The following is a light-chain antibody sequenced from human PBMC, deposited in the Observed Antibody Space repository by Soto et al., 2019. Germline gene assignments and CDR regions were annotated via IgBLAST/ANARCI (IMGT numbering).Light chain of an antibody. Sequence: EIVLTQSPGTLSLSPGERATLSCRASQSVSSSYLAWYQQKPGQAPRLLIYGASSRATGIPDRFSGSGSGTDFTLTISRLEPEDFAVYYCQQYRSSPLFTFGPGTTVDIK. CDR3: QQYRSSPLFT. J-gene: IGKJ3*01. CDR2: GAS. V-gene: IGKV3-20*01. CDR1: QSVSSSY.